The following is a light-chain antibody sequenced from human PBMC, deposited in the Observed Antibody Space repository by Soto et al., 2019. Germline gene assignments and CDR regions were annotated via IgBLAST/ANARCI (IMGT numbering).Light chain of an antibody. J-gene: IGKJ4*01. CDR2: GAY. CDR3: KKYNNWQVN. Sequence: MTQSPATISVSPGAIATLSCRASQSVNNNLAWYQQKLGQAPRVIIYGAYTRATGIQARFSGSGSGTEFTLTIRGIQSEDFATYYCKKYNNWQVNLGGG. V-gene: IGKV3-15*01. CDR1: QSVNNN.